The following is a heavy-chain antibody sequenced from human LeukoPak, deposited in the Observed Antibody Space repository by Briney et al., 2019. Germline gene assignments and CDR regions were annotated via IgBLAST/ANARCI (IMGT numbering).Heavy chain of an antibody. CDR1: GLTFSSYW. Sequence: GGSLRLSCAASGLTFSSYWMSWVRQAPGKGLGWVANIKQDGSEKYYVDSVKGRFTISRDNAKNSLYLQMNSLRAEDTAVYYCARGADIVVVPAANPAGWFDPWGQGTLVTVSS. V-gene: IGHV3-7*01. CDR2: IKQDGSEK. D-gene: IGHD2-2*01. J-gene: IGHJ5*02. CDR3: ARGADIVVVPAANPAGWFDP.